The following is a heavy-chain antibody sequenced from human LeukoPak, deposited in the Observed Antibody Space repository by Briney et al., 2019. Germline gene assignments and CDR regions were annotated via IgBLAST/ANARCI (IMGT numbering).Heavy chain of an antibody. J-gene: IGHJ4*02. V-gene: IGHV3-74*01. CDR2: INTDGSTT. CDR1: GFTFSTYW. D-gene: IGHD6-13*01. Sequence: GGSLRLSCVVSGFTFSTYWMYWVRHAPGKGLVWVSPINTDGSTTNYADSVKGRFTISRDNTKNTVYLQMNTLRAEDTAVYYCVAAGTFDYWGQGALVTVSS. CDR3: VAAGTFDY.